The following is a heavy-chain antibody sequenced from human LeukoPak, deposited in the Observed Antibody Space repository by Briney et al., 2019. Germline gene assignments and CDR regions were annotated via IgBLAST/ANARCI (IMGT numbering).Heavy chain of an antibody. CDR2: IIPIFGTA. CDR3: ARVGNSGNTAMVSSSYLENWFDP. Sequence: VASVKVSCKASGGTFSSYAISWVRQAPGQGLEWMGGIIPIFGTANYAQKFQGRVTITTDESTSTAYMELSSLRSEDTAVYYCARVGNSGNTAMVSSSYLENWFDPWGQGTLVTVSS. V-gene: IGHV1-69*05. D-gene: IGHD5-18*01. J-gene: IGHJ5*02. CDR1: GGTFSSYA.